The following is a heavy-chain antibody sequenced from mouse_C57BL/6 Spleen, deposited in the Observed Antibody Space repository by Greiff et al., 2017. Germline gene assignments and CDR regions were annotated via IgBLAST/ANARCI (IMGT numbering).Heavy chain of an antibody. CDR3: ARHTGMDYFDY. CDR2: ISSGGSYT. V-gene: IGHV5-6*01. J-gene: IGHJ2*01. CDR1: GFTFSSYG. Sequence: EVQLVESGGDLVKPGGSLKLSCAASGFTFSSYGMSWVRQTPDKRLEWVATISSGGSYTYYPDSVQGRFTISRDNAKNTLYLQMSSLKSEDTAMYYCARHTGMDYFDYWGQGTTLTVAS. D-gene: IGHD4-1*01.